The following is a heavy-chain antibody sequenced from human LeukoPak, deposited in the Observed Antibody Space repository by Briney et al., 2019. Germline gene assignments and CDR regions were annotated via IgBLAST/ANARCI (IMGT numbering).Heavy chain of an antibody. Sequence: GGSLRLSCAASGFTFSSYAMSWVRQAPGKGLEWVSALSGSGGSTDYADSVEGRFTISRDNAKNTLYLQMNSLRAEDTAVYYCAKGGRELLIGEVFDIWGQGTMVTVSS. CDR2: LSGSGGST. J-gene: IGHJ3*02. D-gene: IGHD1-26*01. CDR1: GFTFSSYA. V-gene: IGHV3-23*01. CDR3: AKGGRELLIGEVFDI.